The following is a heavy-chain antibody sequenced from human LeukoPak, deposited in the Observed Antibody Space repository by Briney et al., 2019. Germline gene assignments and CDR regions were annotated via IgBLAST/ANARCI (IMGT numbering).Heavy chain of an antibody. CDR1: GFTFSRYW. Sequence: GGSLRLSCAASGFTFSRYWMSWVRQAPGKGLEWVASIKQDGSEKYYVDSVKGRFTFSRDNAKNSLYLQMDSLRAEDTAVYYCARDKSAGADTGSSFYYWGQGALVTVSS. CDR2: IKQDGSEK. J-gene: IGHJ4*02. V-gene: IGHV3-7*03. CDR3: ARDKSAGADTGSSFYY. D-gene: IGHD3-10*01.